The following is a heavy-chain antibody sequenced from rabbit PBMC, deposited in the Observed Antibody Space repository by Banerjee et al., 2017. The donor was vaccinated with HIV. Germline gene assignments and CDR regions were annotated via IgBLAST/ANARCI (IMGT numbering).Heavy chain of an antibody. CDR1: GFSFSSSYW. CDR2: IHTGSSGST. Sequence: QEQLEESGGDLVQPEGSLTLTCTASGFSFSSSYWICWVRQAPGKGLEWIGCIHTGSSGSTAYASWAKGRFTISKTSATTVTLQMTSLTAADTATYFCARDPFYDGYVGYGYGYGMDLWGPGTLVTVS. CDR3: ARDPFYDGYVGYGYGYGMDL. J-gene: IGHJ6*01. D-gene: IGHD6-1*01. V-gene: IGHV1S45*01.